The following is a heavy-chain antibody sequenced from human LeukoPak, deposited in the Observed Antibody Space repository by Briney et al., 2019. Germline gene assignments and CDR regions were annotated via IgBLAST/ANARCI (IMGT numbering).Heavy chain of an antibody. CDR3: ARGNAGYSYAGGFY. CDR1: GFTFSSYE. Sequence: GGSLRLSCAASGFTFSSYEMNWVRQAPGKGLEWVSYISSSGSTIYYADSVKGRFTISRDNAKNSLYLQMNSLRAEDTAVYYCARGNAGYSYAGGFYWGQGTLVTVSS. J-gene: IGHJ4*02. CDR2: ISSSGSTI. V-gene: IGHV3-48*03. D-gene: IGHD5-18*01.